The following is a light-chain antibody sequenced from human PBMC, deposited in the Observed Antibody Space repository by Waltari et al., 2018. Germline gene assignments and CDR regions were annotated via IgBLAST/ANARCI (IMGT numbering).Light chain of an antibody. CDR3: CSYATRNTPVA. CDR1: RSAVGNYDL. CDR2: EVN. V-gene: IGLV2-23*02. J-gene: IGLJ2*01. Sequence: QSALTQPASVSGSPGQSFTISCSCSRSAVGNYDLVSWYQQYPGKAPKVIIYEVNKRPSGVSDRFSGSKSGNTASLTISGLQPEDEADYHCCSYATRNTPVAFGGGTKVTLL.